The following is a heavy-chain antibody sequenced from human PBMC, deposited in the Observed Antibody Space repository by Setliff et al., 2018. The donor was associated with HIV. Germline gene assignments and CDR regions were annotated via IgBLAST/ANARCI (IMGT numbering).Heavy chain of an antibody. CDR1: GGSIRNYY. D-gene: IGHD3-22*01. J-gene: IGHJ4*02. CDR2: IYYSGST. V-gene: IGHV4-59*01. CDR3: ARFASSDSSGYHYYFDY. Sequence: SETLSLTCTVSGGSIRNYYWGWIRQPPGKGLEWIGYIYYSGSTNYNPSLKSRITISLDTSKNQFSLKLRSVSAADTAVYFCARFASSDSSGYHYYFDYWGQGTLVTVPQ.